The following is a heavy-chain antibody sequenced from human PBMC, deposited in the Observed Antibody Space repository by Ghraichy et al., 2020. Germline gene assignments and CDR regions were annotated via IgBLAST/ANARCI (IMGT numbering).Heavy chain of an antibody. J-gene: IGHJ6*02. Sequence: GGPLRLSCVGSGFTFSSYNMNWVRQSPGKGLQWVSYITSSSRTMFYADSVKGRFTVSRDNAQNSLYLQMNSLRDEDTAVYYCARASTVVRFYYYDGMDVWGQGTTVTVSS. CDR1: GFTFSSYN. D-gene: IGHD4-23*01. CDR2: ITSSSRTM. V-gene: IGHV3-48*02. CDR3: ARASTVVRFYYYDGMDV.